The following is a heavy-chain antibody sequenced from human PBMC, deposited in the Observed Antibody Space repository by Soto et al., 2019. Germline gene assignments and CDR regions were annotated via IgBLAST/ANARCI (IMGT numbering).Heavy chain of an antibody. CDR1: GGTFSSYA. V-gene: IGHV1-69*13. D-gene: IGHD3-22*01. CDR3: ARDPRPYDSSGTPGAFDI. J-gene: IGHJ3*02. Sequence: SVKVSCKASGGTFSSYAISWVRQAPGQGLEWMGGIIPIFGTANYAQKFQGRVTITADESTSTAYMELSSLRSEDTAVYYCARDPRPYDSSGTPGAFDIWGQGTMVTVSS. CDR2: IIPIFGTA.